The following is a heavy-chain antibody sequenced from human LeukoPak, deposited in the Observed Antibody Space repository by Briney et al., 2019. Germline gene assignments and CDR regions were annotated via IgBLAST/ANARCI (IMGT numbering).Heavy chain of an antibody. Sequence: PSETLSLTCTVSGGSINAYYWNWIRQPPGKGLEWIGNIYYEGSTNYNPSLKSRVTISIDRSKNQFSLKLSSVTAADTAVYYCARERYYGSRSPYNWFDPWGRGTQVTVSS. J-gene: IGHJ5*02. D-gene: IGHD3-10*01. CDR3: ARERYYGSRSPYNWFDP. CDR1: GGSINAYY. CDR2: IYYEGST. V-gene: IGHV4-59*12.